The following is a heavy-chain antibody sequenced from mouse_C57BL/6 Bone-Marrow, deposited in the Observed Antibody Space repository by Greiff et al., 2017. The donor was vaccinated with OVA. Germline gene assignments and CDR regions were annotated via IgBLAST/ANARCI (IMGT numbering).Heavy chain of an antibody. CDR1: GFNIKDDY. V-gene: IGHV14-4*01. Sequence: VHVKQSGAELVRPGASVKLSCTASGFNIKDDYMHWVKQRPEQGLEWIGWIDPENGDTEYAPKFQGKATITADTSSNTAYLQLSSLTSEDTAVYNCTTAYYSNRGQGTTLTVAS. CDR3: TTAYYSN. J-gene: IGHJ2*01. D-gene: IGHD2-5*01. CDR2: IDPENGDT.